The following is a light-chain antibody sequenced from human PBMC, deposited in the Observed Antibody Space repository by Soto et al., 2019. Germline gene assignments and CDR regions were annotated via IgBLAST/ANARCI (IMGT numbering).Light chain of an antibody. V-gene: IGKV3-15*01. J-gene: IGKJ1*01. Sequence: EIVMTQSPATRSVSPVERATLSCRASQSVSSNLAWYQQKPGQAPRLLVYGASTRATGIPAGFSGSGSGTELNLTISSLQSEDFATYYWQHCNCYSGGFGRGTEGDIK. CDR1: QSVSSN. CDR2: GAS. CDR3: QHCNCYSGG.